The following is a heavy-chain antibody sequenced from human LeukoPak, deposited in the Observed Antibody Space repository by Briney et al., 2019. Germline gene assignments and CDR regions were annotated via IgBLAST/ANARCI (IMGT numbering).Heavy chain of an antibody. D-gene: IGHD6-19*01. Sequence: GGSLRLSCAASGFTLSSNWVSWARQAPGRGREWVANIKQDGSEKYYVDSVKGRFTISRDNAKNSLYLQMNSLRAEDAAVYYCARDLVGYSSVCYFDYWGQGTLVTVSS. CDR2: IKQDGSEK. CDR1: GFTLSSNW. V-gene: IGHV3-7*01. CDR3: ARDLVGYSSVCYFDY. J-gene: IGHJ4*02.